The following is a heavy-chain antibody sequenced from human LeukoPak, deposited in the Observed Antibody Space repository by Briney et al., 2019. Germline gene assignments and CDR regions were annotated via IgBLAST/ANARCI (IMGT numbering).Heavy chain of an antibody. V-gene: IGHV1-2*02. Sequence: ASVKVSCKASGYTFSGYYMHWVRQAPGQGLEWMGWINPNSGGTNYAQKFQGRVTMTRDTSISTAYMELSRLRSDDTAVYYCARERDIVATWYYYYMDVWGKGTTVTVSS. D-gene: IGHD5-12*01. J-gene: IGHJ6*03. CDR1: GYTFSGYY. CDR3: ARERDIVATWYYYYMDV. CDR2: INPNSGGT.